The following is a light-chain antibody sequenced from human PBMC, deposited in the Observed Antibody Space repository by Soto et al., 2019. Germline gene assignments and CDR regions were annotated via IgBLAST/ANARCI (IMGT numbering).Light chain of an antibody. CDR2: EVS. Sequence: QSALTQPASVCGSPGQSITISCTGTSSDVGGYNYVSWYQQHPGKAPKLMIYEVSNRPSGVSNRFSGSKSGNTASLTISGLQAEDEADYYCSSYTSSSHYVFGTGTKVTVL. CDR1: SSDVGGYNY. V-gene: IGLV2-14*01. J-gene: IGLJ1*01. CDR3: SSYTSSSHYV.